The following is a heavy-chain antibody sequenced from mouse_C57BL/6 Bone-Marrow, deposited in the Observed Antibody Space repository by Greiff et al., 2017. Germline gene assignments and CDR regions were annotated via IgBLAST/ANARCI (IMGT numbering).Heavy chain of an antibody. D-gene: IGHD1-1*01. CDR2: IDPENGDT. CDR1: GFNIKDDY. J-gene: IGHJ2*01. CDR3: TTLTTVVAFDY. V-gene: IGHV14-4*01. Sequence: VQLQQSGAELVRPGASVKLSCTASGFNIKDDYMHWVKQRPEQGLEWIGWIDPENGDTESASKFQGKATITADTSSNTAYLQLSSLTSEDTAVYYCTTLTTVVAFDYWGQGTTLTVSS.